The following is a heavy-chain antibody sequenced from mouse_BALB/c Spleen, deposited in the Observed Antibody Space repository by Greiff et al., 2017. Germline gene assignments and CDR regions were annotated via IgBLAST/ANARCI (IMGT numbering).Heavy chain of an antibody. J-gene: IGHJ2*01. CDR2: ISYSGST. V-gene: IGHV3-2*02. CDR3: ARQGLGYFDY. Sequence: EVQGVESGPGLVKPSQSLSLTCTVTGYSITSDYAWNWIRQFPGNKLEWMGYISYSGSTSYNPSLKSRISITRDTSKNQFFLQLNSVTTEDTATYYCARQGLGYFDYWGQGTTLTVSS. D-gene: IGHD3-3*01. CDR1: GYSITSDYA.